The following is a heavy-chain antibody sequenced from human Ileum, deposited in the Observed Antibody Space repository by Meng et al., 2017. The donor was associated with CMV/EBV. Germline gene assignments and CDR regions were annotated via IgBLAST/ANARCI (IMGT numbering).Heavy chain of an antibody. CDR1: GFNFSSYN. V-gene: IGHV3-21*01. CDR3: ARDRGVTPGLPGAFHT. D-gene: IGHD3-10*01. J-gene: IGHJ3*02. Sequence: GGSLRPSCAASGFNFSSYNMNWVRQAPGKGLEWASSITSGSGSYIYYADTVKSRFTISRDNAKNSLYLQMNSLRAEDTALYYCARDRGVTPGLPGAFHTWGQGTMVTVSS. CDR2: ITSGSGSYI.